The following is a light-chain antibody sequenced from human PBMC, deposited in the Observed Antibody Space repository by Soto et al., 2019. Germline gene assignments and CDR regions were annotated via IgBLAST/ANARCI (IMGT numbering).Light chain of an antibody. V-gene: IGLV2-23*02. CDR2: EVS. J-gene: IGLJ1*01. CDR3: CSYAGTPYV. CDR1: SSDVGSYNL. Sequence: QSVLTQPASVSGSPGQSITISCTGTSSDVGSYNLVSWYQQHPGKAPKLMIYEVSKRPSGVSNSFSGSKSGNTASLTISGLQAEDEADYYCCSYAGTPYVFGTGTKVTVL.